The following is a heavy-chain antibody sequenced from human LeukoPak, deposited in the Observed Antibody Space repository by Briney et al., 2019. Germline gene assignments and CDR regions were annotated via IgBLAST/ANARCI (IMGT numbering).Heavy chain of an antibody. CDR3: ARSKLNYYYDSSGYQSDAFDV. CDR1: GDTFSSYA. V-gene: IGHV1-69*01. D-gene: IGHD3-22*01. J-gene: IGHJ3*01. Sequence: SVKVSCKASGDTFSSYAISWVRQAPGQGLEWMGGIIPIFGTTNYAQKFQGRVTITADESTSTAYMELSSLRSEDTAVYYCARSKLNYYYDSSGYQSDAFDVWGQGTMVTVSS. CDR2: IIPIFGTT.